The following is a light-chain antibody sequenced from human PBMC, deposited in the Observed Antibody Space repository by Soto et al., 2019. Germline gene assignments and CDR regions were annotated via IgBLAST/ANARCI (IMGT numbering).Light chain of an antibody. CDR1: QSVSNSY. CDR3: QQYGTTRIT. V-gene: IGKV3-20*01. CDR2: GAS. J-gene: IGKJ5*01. Sequence: EIVLTQSPGTLSLSPGERATLSCRASQSVSNSYLAWYQQKPGQAPRLLMYGASNRATGIPDRFSGSGSETDFTLTISRLEPEDFAVYYRQQYGTTRITFGQGTRLE.